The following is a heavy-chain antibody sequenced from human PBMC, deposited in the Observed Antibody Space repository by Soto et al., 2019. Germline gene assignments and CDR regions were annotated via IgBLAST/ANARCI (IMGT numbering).Heavy chain of an antibody. CDR2: VSHTEAT. Sequence: QVQVQQWGAGLLKPSETLSLTCAVFGGSFRGYGWSWVRQSPGKGLEWIGEVSHTEATSYNPSLRSRVSISVDRSKNEFYLKLNSVTAADTAVYYCARNNWFDAWGQGTLVTVSS. CDR3: ARNNWFDA. J-gene: IGHJ5*02. V-gene: IGHV4-34*01. CDR1: GGSFRGYG.